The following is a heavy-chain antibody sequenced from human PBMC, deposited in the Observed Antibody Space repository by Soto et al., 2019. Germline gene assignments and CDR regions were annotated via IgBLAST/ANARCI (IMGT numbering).Heavy chain of an antibody. V-gene: IGHV1-3*01. J-gene: IGHJ6*02. CDR1: GYTFTSYA. Sequence: SVKVSCKASGYTFTSYAMHWVRQAPGQRLEWMGWINAGNGNTKYSQKFQGRVTITRDTSASTAYMELSSLRSEDTAVYYCASGALSYYGMDVWGQGTTVTVSS. CDR2: INAGNGNT. CDR3: ASGALSYYGMDV. D-gene: IGHD3-10*01.